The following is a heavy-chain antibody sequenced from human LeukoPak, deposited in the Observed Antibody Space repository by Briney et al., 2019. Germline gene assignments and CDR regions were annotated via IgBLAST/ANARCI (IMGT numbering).Heavy chain of an antibody. CDR2: INSDGSTT. Sequence: PGGSLRLSCAASGFTFCHYWMHWVRQAPGKGLVCVSCINSDGSTTNYADSVKGRFTISRDNAKNTLYLQMNSLRAEDTAVYYCARGPRYDNARGSPPWGQGTLVTVSS. J-gene: IGHJ5*02. D-gene: IGHD3-16*01. V-gene: IGHV3-74*01. CDR3: ARGPRYDNARGSPP. CDR1: GFTFCHYW.